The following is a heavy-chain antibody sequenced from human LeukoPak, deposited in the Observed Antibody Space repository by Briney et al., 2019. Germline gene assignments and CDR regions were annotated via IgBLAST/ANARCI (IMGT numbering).Heavy chain of an antibody. Sequence: PGESLKISCKGSGYSFTSYWIGWVRQMPGKGLEWMGIIYPDDSDTKYSPSSQGQVTISADKSINTAYLQWSSLKASDTAMYYCARQSDKIYSVSYPFDYWGQGTLVTVSS. CDR2: IYPDDSDT. CDR1: GYSFTSYW. V-gene: IGHV5-51*01. J-gene: IGHJ4*02. D-gene: IGHD1-26*01. CDR3: ARQSDKIYSVSYPFDY.